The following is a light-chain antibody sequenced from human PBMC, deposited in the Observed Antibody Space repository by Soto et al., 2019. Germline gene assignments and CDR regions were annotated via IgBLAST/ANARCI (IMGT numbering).Light chain of an antibody. V-gene: IGKV3-15*01. CDR3: QHYNNWPPWT. J-gene: IGKJ1*01. Sequence: DIVMTQSPATLSVAPGERVTFSCRASQGVSRKLAWYQQKPGQPPRLLIYGASTRATGIPARFIGSGSGTEFTLTISSLQSEDFAVYYCQHYNNWPPWTFGQGTKVDIK. CDR1: QGVSRK. CDR2: GAS.